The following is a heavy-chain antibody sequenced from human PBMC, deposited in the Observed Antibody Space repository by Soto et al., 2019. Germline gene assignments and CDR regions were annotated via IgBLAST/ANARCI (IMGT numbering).Heavy chain of an antibody. CDR3: ARASRYDPWSGYYYFDY. CDR2: IWYDGSNK. D-gene: IGHD3-3*01. J-gene: IGHJ4*02. V-gene: IGHV3-33*01. CDR1: GFTFSSYG. Sequence: PGGSLRLSCAASGFTFSSYGMHWVRQAPGKGLEWVAVIWYDGSNKYYADSVKGRFTISRDNSKNTLYLQMNSLRAEDTAVYYCARASRYDPWSGYYYFDYWGQGTLVTVSS.